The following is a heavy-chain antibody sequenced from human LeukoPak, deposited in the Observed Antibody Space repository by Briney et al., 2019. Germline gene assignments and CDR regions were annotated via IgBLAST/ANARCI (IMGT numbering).Heavy chain of an antibody. J-gene: IGHJ6*02. CDR2: IYYSGST. CDR1: GGSISSYY. CDR3: ARHVTARPYYYGMDV. Sequence: SETLSLTCTVSGGSISSYYWSWIRQPPGKGLEWIGYIYYSGSTTYNPSLKNRVTISVDTSKNQFSLKVSSVTAADTAVYYCARHVTARPYYYGMDVWGQGTTVTVSS. D-gene: IGHD6-6*01. V-gene: IGHV4-59*08.